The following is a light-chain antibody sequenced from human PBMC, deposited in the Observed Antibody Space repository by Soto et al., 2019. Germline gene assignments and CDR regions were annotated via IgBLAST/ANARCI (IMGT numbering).Light chain of an antibody. CDR2: DAS. CDR1: QSVSDY. Sequence: EIVLTQSPATLSLSPGETATLSCRASQSVSDYLAWYQQKPGQAPRLLIYDASNRATGIPARFSGSGSGTDFSLTISSLEPEDFAVYYCQQRADWPSAFGGGTKVEIK. V-gene: IGKV3-11*01. J-gene: IGKJ4*01. CDR3: QQRADWPSA.